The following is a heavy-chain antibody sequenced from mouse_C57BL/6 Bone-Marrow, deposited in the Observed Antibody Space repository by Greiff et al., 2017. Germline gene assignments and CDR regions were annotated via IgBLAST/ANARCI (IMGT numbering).Heavy chain of an antibody. CDR1: GFTFSDYY. CDR3: ARLVTPYYAMDY. Sequence: DVKLVESGGGLVQPGGSLKLSCAASGFTFSDYYMYWVRPTPEKRLEWVAYISNGGGSTYYPDTVNVQFTISRDNAKNTLYLQMSRLKSEYTAMYYCARLVTPYYAMDYWGQGTSVTVSS. CDR2: ISNGGGST. V-gene: IGHV5-12*01. J-gene: IGHJ4*01. D-gene: IGHD2-1*01.